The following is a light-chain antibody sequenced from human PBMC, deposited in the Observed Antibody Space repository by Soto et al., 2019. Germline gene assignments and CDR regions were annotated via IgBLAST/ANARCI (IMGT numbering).Light chain of an antibody. CDR3: QHFVNSLTWT. Sequence: EIVLTQSPATLSLSPGERATLSCRASRSFASSYLAWYQHKPGQAPRLLIYAASSRATGIPDRFIGSGSETDFTLTISRLEPEDFAVYYCQHFVNSLTWTFGQGTKVDIK. CDR2: AAS. CDR1: RSFASSY. V-gene: IGKV3-20*01. J-gene: IGKJ1*01.